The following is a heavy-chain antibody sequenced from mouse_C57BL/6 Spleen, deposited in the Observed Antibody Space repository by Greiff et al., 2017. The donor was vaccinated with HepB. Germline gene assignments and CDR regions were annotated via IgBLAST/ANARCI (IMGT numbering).Heavy chain of an antibody. CDR3: ARGNYGSSGGWYFDV. D-gene: IGHD1-1*01. CDR2: INPSHGGT. CDR1: GYTFTSYW. J-gene: IGHJ1*03. Sequence: VQLQQPGTELVKPGASVKLSCKASGYTFTSYWMHWVKQRPGQGLEWIGNINPSHGGTNYHEKFKSKATLTVDKSSSTAYMQLSSLTSEDSAVYYCARGNYGSSGGWYFDVWGTGTTVTVSS. V-gene: IGHV1-53*01.